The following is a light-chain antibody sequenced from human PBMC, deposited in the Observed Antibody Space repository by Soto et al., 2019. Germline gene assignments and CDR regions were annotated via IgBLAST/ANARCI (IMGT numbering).Light chain of an antibody. V-gene: IGLV2-11*01. CDR3: CSYARTYRLMI. Sequence: QSALTQPRSVSGSPGQSVTISCTGTYSDIGSYNEVSWYQHHPAKAPRLMIFDVSQRPSGVPDRFSGSKSGNTASLTISGLQTEDEADYYCCSYARTYRLMIFGEGTKLTVL. J-gene: IGLJ2*01. CDR2: DVS. CDR1: YSDIGSYNE.